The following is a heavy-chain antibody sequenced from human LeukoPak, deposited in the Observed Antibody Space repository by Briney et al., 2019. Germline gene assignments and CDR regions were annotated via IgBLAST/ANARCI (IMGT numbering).Heavy chain of an antibody. V-gene: IGHV3-21*01. J-gene: IGHJ4*02. CDR3: ARGDADFDY. Sequence: GGSLRLSCAASGFTFSSYWMNWVRQVPGKGLEWVSSIRSSSNNVSYGDSMKGRFTISRDNAKNSLYLQMNSLRAEDTAVYYCARGDADFDYWGQGTLVTVSS. CDR2: IRSSSNNV. CDR1: GFTFSSYW.